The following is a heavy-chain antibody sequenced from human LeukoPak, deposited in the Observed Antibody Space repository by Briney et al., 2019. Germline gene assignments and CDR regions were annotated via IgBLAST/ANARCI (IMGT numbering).Heavy chain of an antibody. Sequence: PGGSLRLSCAASGFTFSSYAMSWVRQAPGKGLEWVSAISGNGGSTYYADSVKGRFTISRDNSKNTLYLQMSSLRAEDTAVYYCARIGAGSSRDYWGQGTLVTVSS. CDR3: ARIGAGSSRDY. D-gene: IGHD6-13*01. CDR1: GFTFSSYA. J-gene: IGHJ4*02. V-gene: IGHV3-23*01. CDR2: ISGNGGST.